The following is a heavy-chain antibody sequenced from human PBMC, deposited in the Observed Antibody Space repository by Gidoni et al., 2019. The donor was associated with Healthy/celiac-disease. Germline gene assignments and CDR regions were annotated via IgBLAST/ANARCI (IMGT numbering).Heavy chain of an antibody. CDR3: AKSMATADY. CDR1: GFPFSRYG. V-gene: IGHV3-30*18. Sequence: QVQLVESGGGVGQPRRSLRLSSAASGFPFSRYGMHWGRQAPGKGLEWVAVISYDGSNKYYADSVKSRFTISRDNSKNTLYLQMNSLRAEDTAVYYCAKSMATADYWGQGTLVTVSS. J-gene: IGHJ4*02. CDR2: ISYDGSNK. D-gene: IGHD5-12*01.